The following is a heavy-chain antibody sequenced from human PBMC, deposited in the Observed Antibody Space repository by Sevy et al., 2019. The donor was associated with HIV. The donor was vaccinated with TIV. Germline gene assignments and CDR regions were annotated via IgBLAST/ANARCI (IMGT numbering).Heavy chain of an antibody. V-gene: IGHV3-30*03. CDR1: GFTFRNFG. CDR3: ARGGSGDYYYYGVDV. J-gene: IGHJ6*02. D-gene: IGHD3-10*01. CDR2: VSYDGSSK. Sequence: GGSLRLSCVGSGFTFRNFGVHWLRQAPGKGLEWLSVVSYDGSSKYYVDSVKGRFIVSRDNSKNTLYLQMNILRTEDTAVYYCARGGSGDYYYYGVDVWGQGTTVTVS.